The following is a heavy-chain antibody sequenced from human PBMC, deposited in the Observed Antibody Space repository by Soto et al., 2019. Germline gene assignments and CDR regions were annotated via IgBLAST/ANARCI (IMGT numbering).Heavy chain of an antibody. J-gene: IGHJ4*02. V-gene: IGHV4-39*01. D-gene: IGHD3-3*01. CDR3: WGYYEVDY. CDR1: GGSISSSSYY. CDR2: IYYSGST. Sequence: SETLSLTCTVSGGSISSSSYYWGWIRQPPGKGLEWIGSIYYSGSTYYNPSLKSRVTISVDTSKNQFSLKLSSVTAADTAVYYCWGYYEVDYWGQGTLVTAPQ.